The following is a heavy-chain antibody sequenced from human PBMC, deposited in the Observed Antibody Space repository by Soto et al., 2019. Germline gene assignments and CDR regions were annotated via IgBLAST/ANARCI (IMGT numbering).Heavy chain of an antibody. CDR2: IYSSGST. D-gene: IGHD3-10*01. CDR3: ARDYGSGSYYTFDY. J-gene: IGHJ4*02. V-gene: IGHV4-4*07. CDR1: GGSISYYY. Sequence: PSETLSLTCTVSGGSISYYYWNWIRQSAGKGLEWVGRIYSSGSTNYNPSLKSRISMSIDTSKNQFSLKVRAVSAADTAVYYCARDYGSGSYYTFDYWGPGTQVTVSS.